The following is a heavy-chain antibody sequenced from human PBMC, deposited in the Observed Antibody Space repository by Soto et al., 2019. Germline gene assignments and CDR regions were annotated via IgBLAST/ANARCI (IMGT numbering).Heavy chain of an antibody. D-gene: IGHD2-15*01. J-gene: IGHJ4*02. Sequence: QVQLVESGGGVVQPGRSLRLSCAASGFPFSSYPMHWVRQALGRGLEWVAIISFDGSNKYYADSVKGRFTISRDDSKNTLYLQMSSLRPEDTAVYYCARGGFPTLSDYWGQGTLLTVSS. CDR1: GFPFSSYP. V-gene: IGHV3-30-3*01. CDR3: ARGGFPTLSDY. CDR2: ISFDGSNK.